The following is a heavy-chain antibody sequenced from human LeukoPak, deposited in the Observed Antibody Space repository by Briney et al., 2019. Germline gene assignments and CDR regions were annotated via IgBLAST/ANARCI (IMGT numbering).Heavy chain of an antibody. Sequence: KASETLSLXCTVSGGSISSSSYYWGWIRQPPGKGLEWIGSIYYSGSTYYNPSLKSRVTISVDTSKNQFSLKLSSVTAADTAMYYCARYSGSYLYYFDYWGQGTLVTVSS. J-gene: IGHJ4*02. CDR3: ARYSGSYLYYFDY. CDR2: IYYSGST. D-gene: IGHD1-26*01. V-gene: IGHV4-39*01. CDR1: GGSISSSSYY.